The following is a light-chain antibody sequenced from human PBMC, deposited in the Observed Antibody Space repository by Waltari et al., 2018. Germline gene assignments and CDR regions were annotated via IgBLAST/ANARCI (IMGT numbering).Light chain of an antibody. V-gene: IGLV5-45*03. Sequence: QAVLTQPSSLSASPGASASLTCTLHSGINIGTYSIFWYQQKPGSPPQFLLRYKSDSDKQQASGVPSRFCGSKDASANAGILLISGLQSEDEADYYCMIWHSSAVVFGGGTKLTVL. CDR1: SGINIGTYS. CDR3: MIWHSSAVV. CDR2: YKSDSDK. J-gene: IGLJ2*01.